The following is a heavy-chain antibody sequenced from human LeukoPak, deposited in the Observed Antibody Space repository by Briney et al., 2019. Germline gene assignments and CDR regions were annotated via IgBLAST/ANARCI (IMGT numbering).Heavy chain of an antibody. Sequence: GGSLRLFCAAPGFSATSNYIRLVRQAPGQGVEWETVIYSGGSTYYADSVKGRFTISTDNSKNTLYLQMNSLRAEDAAVYYCARDFIMMSFRYFDPWGQGTLVTVSS. J-gene: IGHJ5*02. CDR3: ARDFIMMSFRYFDP. D-gene: IGHD2-8*01. CDR1: GFSATSNY. V-gene: IGHV3-66*02. CDR2: IYSGGST.